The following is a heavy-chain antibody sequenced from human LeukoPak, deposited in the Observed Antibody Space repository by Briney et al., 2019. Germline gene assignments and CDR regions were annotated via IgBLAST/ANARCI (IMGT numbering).Heavy chain of an antibody. Sequence: SGPTLVKPTQTLTLTCTFSGFSLSTLGVGVGWIRQPPGKALEWLTVIYLDDGKRYTPSLKNRLTITKGTSKTPVVLTMTNMNPVDTATYYCARREAVTGFDFWGQGTLVTVSS. CDR1: GFSLSTLGVG. CDR3: ARREAVTGFDF. D-gene: IGHD6-19*01. CDR2: IYLDDGK. V-gene: IGHV2-5*02. J-gene: IGHJ4*02.